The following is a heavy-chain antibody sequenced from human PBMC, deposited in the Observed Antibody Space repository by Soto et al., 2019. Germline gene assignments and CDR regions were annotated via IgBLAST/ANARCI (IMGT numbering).Heavy chain of an antibody. CDR2: IYYSGST. CDR1: GGSISSYY. CDR3: AGDIGFDAFDT. J-gene: IGHJ3*02. Sequence: PSETLSLTCTVSGGSISSYYWSWVRQPPGRGLEWIGYIYYSGSTNYNPSLKSRVTISVDTSKNQFSLKLSSVTAADTDVYYCAGDIGFDAFDTWGQGTMVTLSS. D-gene: IGHD1-26*01. V-gene: IGHV4-59*01.